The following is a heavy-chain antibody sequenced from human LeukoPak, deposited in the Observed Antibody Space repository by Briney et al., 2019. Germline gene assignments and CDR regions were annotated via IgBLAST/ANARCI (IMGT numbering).Heavy chain of an antibody. CDR2: IYPGDSNI. J-gene: IGHJ4*02. CDR1: GYSFNSYW. Sequence: PGRSLKISCKGSGYSFNSYWIGWVRQMPGKGLEWMGIIYPGDSNIRYSPSFQGQVTISADKSISTAYLQWNSLKASDTAMYYCARRAYYESSGSYDCWGQGTLVTVSS. CDR3: ARRAYYESSGSYDC. D-gene: IGHD3-22*01. V-gene: IGHV5-51*03.